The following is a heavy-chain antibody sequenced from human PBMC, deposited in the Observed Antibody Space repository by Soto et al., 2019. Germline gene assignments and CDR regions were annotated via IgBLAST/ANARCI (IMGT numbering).Heavy chain of an antibody. J-gene: IGHJ4*02. V-gene: IGHV4-59*12. CDR3: ARVRTISSWYGFFDY. CDR1: GVSIRSYC. D-gene: IGHD6-13*01. Sequence: SETLSLTCTVSGVSIRSYCWTWIRQPPGEGLEWIGEIYHSGTTNYNPSLKSRVTISVDTSKNQFSLKLSSVTAADTAVYYCARVRTISSWYGFFDYWGQGTLVTVSS. CDR2: IYHSGTT.